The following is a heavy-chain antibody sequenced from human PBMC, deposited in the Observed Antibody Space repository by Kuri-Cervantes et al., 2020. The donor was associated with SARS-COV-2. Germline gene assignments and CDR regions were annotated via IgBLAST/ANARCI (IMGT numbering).Heavy chain of an antibody. CDR1: GGSISSSSYY. J-gene: IGHJ4*02. Sequence: SETLSLTCGVSGGSISSSSYYWGWIRQPPGKGLEWIGSIYYSGSTYYNPSLKSRVTISVDTSKNQFSLKLSSVTAADTAVYYCARLRVDYGDYSRQYYFDYWGQGTLVTVSS. CDR3: ARLRVDYGDYSRQYYFDY. D-gene: IGHD4-17*01. CDR2: IYYSGST. V-gene: IGHV4-39*01.